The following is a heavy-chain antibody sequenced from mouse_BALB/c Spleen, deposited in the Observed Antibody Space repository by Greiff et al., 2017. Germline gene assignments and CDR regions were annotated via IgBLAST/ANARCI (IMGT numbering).Heavy chain of an antibody. Sequence: VQLQQSGTVLARPGASVKMSCKASGYSFTSYWMHWVKQRPGQGLEWIGAIYPGNSDTSYNQKFKGKAKLTAVTSASTAYMELSSLTNEDSAVYYCARSGITTTVWFAYWGQGTLVTVSA. CDR3: ARSGITTTVWFAY. V-gene: IGHV1-5*01. D-gene: IGHD2-4*01. J-gene: IGHJ3*01. CDR2: IYPGNSDT. CDR1: GYSFTSYW.